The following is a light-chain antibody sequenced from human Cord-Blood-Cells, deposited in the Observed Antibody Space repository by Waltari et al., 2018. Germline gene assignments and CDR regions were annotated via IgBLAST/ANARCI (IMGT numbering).Light chain of an antibody. CDR1: QSVSSY. CDR2: DAS. J-gene: IGKJ4*01. Sequence: EIVLTQSPATLSLSPGERATLSCRASQSVSSYLAWYQQKPGQAPRLLIYDASNRATGIPARLSGSGSGPDFTLTISSLEPEDFAVYYWQQRSNWLTFGGGTKVEIK. V-gene: IGKV3-11*01. CDR3: QQRSNWLT.